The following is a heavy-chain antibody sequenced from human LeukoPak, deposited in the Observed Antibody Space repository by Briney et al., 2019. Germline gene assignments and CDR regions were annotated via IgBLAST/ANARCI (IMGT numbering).Heavy chain of an antibody. V-gene: IGHV4-30-2*01. J-gene: IGHJ6*04. Sequence: PSETLSLTCVAPGGSISSGGSSWSWFGQPQGRGLEWIGYIYHIGSTYYNPSLKSRVTISVDRSKNQFSLKLSSVTAADTAVYYCARGPGGMDVWGKGTTVTVSS. CDR1: GGSISSGGSS. CDR3: ARGPGGMDV. CDR2: IYHIGST.